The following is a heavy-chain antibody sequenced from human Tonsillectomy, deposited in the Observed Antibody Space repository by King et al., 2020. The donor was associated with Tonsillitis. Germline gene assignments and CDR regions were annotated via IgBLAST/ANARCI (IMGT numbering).Heavy chain of an antibody. D-gene: IGHD6-6*01. CDR1: GFTFSSYA. CDR2: ISTSGST. V-gene: IGHV3-23*04. CDR3: AKGGKLVDY. Sequence: VQLVESGGGLVQPGGSLRLSCAASGFTFSSYAMSWVRQAPGKGLEWGSAISTSGSTYYADSVKGRFTISRDNSKNTLYLQMNSLRAEDTAVYYCAKGGKLVDYWGQGTLVTVSS. J-gene: IGHJ4*02.